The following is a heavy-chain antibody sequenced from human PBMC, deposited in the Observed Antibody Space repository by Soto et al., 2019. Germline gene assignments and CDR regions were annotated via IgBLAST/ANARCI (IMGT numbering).Heavy chain of an antibody. CDR2: ISSSSSTI. J-gene: IGHJ6*02. CDR1: GFTFSRYS. D-gene: IGHD3-22*01. V-gene: IGHV3-48*02. Sequence: EVQLVESGGGLVQPGGSLRLSCAASGFTFSRYSMNWVRQAPGKGLEWVSYISSSSSTIYYADSVKGRFTISRDNAKNSLYLQMSSLRDEDTGVYYCASGYDSSGYSYYGMDVWGQGTTVTVSS. CDR3: ASGYDSSGYSYYGMDV.